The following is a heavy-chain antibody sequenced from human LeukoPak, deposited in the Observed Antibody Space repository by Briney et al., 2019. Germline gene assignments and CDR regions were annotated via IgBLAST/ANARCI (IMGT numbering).Heavy chain of an antibody. D-gene: IGHD3-10*01. J-gene: IGHJ3*02. CDR3: GRDNGFGELFAEPHAFDI. CDR1: GGSISSYY. V-gene: IGHV4-59*01. CDR2: IYYSGGT. Sequence: SESLSLTCTVSGGSISSYYLRWIRQPPGKGLEWIGYIYYSGGTNYNPSLKSRVTISVDTSKKQFSLKLSCVTAADTAVYYCGRDNGFGELFAEPHAFDIWGQGTMVTVSS.